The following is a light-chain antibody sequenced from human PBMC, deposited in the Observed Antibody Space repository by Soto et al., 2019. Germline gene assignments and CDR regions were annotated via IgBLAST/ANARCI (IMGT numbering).Light chain of an antibody. CDR3: QQYGSSPRYT. V-gene: IGKV3-20*01. CDR2: GAS. CDR1: QSVNSNY. J-gene: IGKJ2*01. Sequence: EIVLTQSPGTLSLSPGERATLSCRASQSVNSNYSAWYQQKPGQAPRILIYGASSRATGIPDRFSGSGSGTDFTLTISRLEPEDLAVYYCQQYGSSPRYTFGQGTKLEIK.